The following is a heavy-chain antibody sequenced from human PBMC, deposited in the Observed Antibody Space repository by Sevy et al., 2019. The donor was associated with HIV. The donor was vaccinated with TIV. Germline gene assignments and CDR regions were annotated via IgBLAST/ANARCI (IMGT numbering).Heavy chain of an antibody. D-gene: IGHD3-10*01. V-gene: IGHV3-30-3*01. CDR1: GFTFSSYA. CDR3: ARDRGSGKIVFFDY. Sequence: GGSLRLSCAASGFTFSSYAMHWVRQAPGKGLEWVAVISYDGSNKYYADSVKGRFTISRDNSKNTLYLQMNSLRTEDTAVYYCARDRGSGKIVFFDYWGQGTLVTVSS. J-gene: IGHJ4*02. CDR2: ISYDGSNK.